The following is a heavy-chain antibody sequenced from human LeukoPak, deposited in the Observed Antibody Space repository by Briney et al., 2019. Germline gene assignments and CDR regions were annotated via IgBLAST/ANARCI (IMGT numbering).Heavy chain of an antibody. CDR1: GFTFSSYE. CDR2: ISSSSSYI. J-gene: IGHJ5*02. Sequence: GGSLRLSCAASGFTFSSYEMNWVRQAPGKGLEWVSSISSSSSYIYYADSVKGRFTISRDNAKNSLYLQMNSLRAEDTAVYYCARDGGGGFDPWGQGTLVTVSS. V-gene: IGHV3-21*01. CDR3: ARDGGGGFDP. D-gene: IGHD3-16*01.